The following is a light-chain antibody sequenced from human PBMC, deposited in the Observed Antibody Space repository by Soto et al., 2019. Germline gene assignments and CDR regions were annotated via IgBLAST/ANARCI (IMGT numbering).Light chain of an antibody. J-gene: IGKJ1*01. CDR3: LQRSNWPRT. CDR1: QNVSSY. Sequence: DIVLTQSPATLSLSPGERATLSCSASQNVSSYLAWYQQKPGQAPRLLIYDASNRATGIPARFSGSGSGTDFTLTISSLEPEDLAVYYCLQRSNWPRTFGQGTKVEIK. V-gene: IGKV3-11*01. CDR2: DAS.